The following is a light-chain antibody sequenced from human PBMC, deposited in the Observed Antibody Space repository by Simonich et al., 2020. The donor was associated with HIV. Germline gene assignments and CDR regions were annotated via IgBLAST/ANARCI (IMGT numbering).Light chain of an antibody. J-gene: IGKJ2*01. Sequence: DILMTQPPSSLSASVGDRVSTTSRARQDINNYLAWFQQKPGTAPKSLIYAASSCQSGVPSKFSGSGSGTDFALTISSLQPEDSATYYCQHYNSFPYTFGQGTKLEI. V-gene: IGKV1-16*02. CDR2: AAS. CDR1: QDINNY. CDR3: QHYNSFPYT.